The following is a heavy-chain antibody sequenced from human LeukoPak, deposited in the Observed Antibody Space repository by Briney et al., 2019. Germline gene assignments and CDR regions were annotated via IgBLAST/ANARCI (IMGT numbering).Heavy chain of an antibody. CDR1: GYTFTTYY. V-gene: IGHV1-46*01. CDR3: ARGGHEAATGEDY. CDR2: INPGGGST. J-gene: IGHJ4*02. Sequence: ASVKVSCKASGYTFTTYYMHWVRQAPGQGLEWMGIINPGGGSTSFAQKFQGRIALTRDTSTSTVYMDLGSLRSEDTAFYYCARGGHEAATGEDYWGQGTLVTVSS. D-gene: IGHD7-27*01.